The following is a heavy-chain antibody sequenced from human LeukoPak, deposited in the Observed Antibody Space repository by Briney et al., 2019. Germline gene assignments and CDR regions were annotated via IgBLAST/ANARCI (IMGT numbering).Heavy chain of an antibody. D-gene: IGHD2-2*01. V-gene: IGHV3-23*01. CDR3: AKGGYCSSTSCYVGWFDP. CDR2: IGGGGGST. Sequence: GGSLRLSCVASGFTFSGYVICSVRQAPGKGLEWVSVIGGGGGSTYYADSVKGRFTISRDNSKNTLFLQMNSLRGEDTAVYYCAKGGYCSSTSCYVGWFDPWGQGTLVTVSS. CDR1: GFTFSGYV. J-gene: IGHJ5*02.